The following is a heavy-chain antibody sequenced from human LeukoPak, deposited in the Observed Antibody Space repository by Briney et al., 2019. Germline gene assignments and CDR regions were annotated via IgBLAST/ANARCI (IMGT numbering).Heavy chain of an antibody. V-gene: IGHV4-59*01. J-gene: IGHJ4*02. Sequence: SEPLSLTCSVSGGSISSYYWSWIRQPPGKGLEWIGYIYYSGSTNYNPSLKSRVTISVDTSKNQFSLKLSSVTAADTAVYYCASGGGSYFEWGQGTLVTVSS. CDR2: IYYSGST. CDR1: GGSISSYY. D-gene: IGHD1-26*01. CDR3: ASGGGSYFE.